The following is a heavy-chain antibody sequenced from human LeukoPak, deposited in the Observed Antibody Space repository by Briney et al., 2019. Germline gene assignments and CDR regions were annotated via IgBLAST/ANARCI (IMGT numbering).Heavy chain of an antibody. CDR1: GGSISGYY. CDR2: IHYSGST. CDR3: ARGGSSSSWPFYY. D-gene: IGHD6-13*01. V-gene: IGHV4-59*01. Sequence: PSETLSLTCTVSGGSISGYYWSWIRQPPGKELEWIGYIHYSGSTNYNPSLKSRVTMSVDTSKNQFSLKLTSVTAADTAVYYCARGGSSSSWPFYYWGQGTLVTVSS. J-gene: IGHJ4*02.